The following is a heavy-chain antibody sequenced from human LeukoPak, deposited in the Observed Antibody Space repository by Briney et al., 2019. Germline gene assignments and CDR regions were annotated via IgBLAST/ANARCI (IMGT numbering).Heavy chain of an antibody. Sequence: SETLSLTYTVSGGSISSYYWSWIRQPAGKGLEWIGRISPSGSSIYNPSLKSRVTMSGDTSKNQFSLNLISVTAADTAVYYCARGPDWGQGTLVTVSS. CDR3: ARGPD. V-gene: IGHV4-4*07. CDR1: GGSISSYY. CDR2: ISPSGSS. J-gene: IGHJ4*02.